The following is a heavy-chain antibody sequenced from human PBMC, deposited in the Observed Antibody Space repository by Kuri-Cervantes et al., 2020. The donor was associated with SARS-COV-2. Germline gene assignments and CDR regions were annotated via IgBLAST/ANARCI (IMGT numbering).Heavy chain of an antibody. CDR2: IYHSGST. CDR3: ARTLASITGTYMDV. CDR1: GYSISSGYY. J-gene: IGHJ6*03. V-gene: IGHV4-38-2*02. Sequence: ESLKISCTVSGYSISSGYYWGWIRQPPGKGLEWIGSIYHSGSTYYNPSLKSRVTISVDTSKNQFSLKLSSVTAAGTAVYYCARTLASITGTYMDVWGKGTTVTVSS. D-gene: IGHD1-7*01.